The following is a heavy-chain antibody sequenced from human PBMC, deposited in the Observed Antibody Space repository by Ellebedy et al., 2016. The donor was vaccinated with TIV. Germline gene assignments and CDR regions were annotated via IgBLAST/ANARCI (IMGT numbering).Heavy chain of an antibody. Sequence: MPSETLSLTCTVSDDSISTNNYYWAWIRQPPGKGLQRIGSVYYSGSTYYNPSLTSRVTMSVHTSRRQFSLRLTSVTAADTAVYFCARDPLWDGCSCGSCYFDLWGQGTPVIVSS. V-gene: IGHV4-39*07. CDR3: ARDPLWDGCSCGSCYFDL. CDR2: VYYSGST. CDR1: DDSISTNNYY. D-gene: IGHD2-15*01. J-gene: IGHJ4*02.